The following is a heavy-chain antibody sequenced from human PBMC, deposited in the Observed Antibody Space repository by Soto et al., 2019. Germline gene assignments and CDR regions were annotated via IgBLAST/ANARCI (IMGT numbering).Heavy chain of an antibody. CDR2: IVVGSGNT. V-gene: IGHV1-58*01. Sequence: SVKVSCKSPGFTFTSSAVQWVRQARGQSLEWIGWIVVGSGNTNYAQKFQERVTITRDMSTSTAYMELSSLRSEDTAVYYCAAESSIVATIVLGYYGMDVWGQGTTVTVSS. CDR1: GFTFTSSA. D-gene: IGHD5-12*01. CDR3: AAESSIVATIVLGYYGMDV. J-gene: IGHJ6*02.